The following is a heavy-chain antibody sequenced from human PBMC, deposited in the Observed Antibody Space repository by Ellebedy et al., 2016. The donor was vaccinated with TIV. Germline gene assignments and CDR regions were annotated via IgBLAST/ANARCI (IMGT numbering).Heavy chain of an antibody. J-gene: IGHJ6*02. Sequence: GESLKISCAASGFTFSNHVLHWVRQAPGKGLEWVALVWFDGSLQYYADSVRGRFSISRDNSKNTLFLQMNSLRAEDTAVYYCGRAREPGYFAYYYYGMDVWGQGTTVTVSS. CDR3: GRAREPGYFAYYYYGMDV. CDR1: GFTFSNHV. V-gene: IGHV3-33*01. D-gene: IGHD3-9*01. CDR2: VWFDGSLQ.